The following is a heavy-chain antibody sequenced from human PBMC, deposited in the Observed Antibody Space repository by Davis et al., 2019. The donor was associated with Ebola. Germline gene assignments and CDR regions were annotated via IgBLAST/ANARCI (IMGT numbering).Heavy chain of an antibody. V-gene: IGHV4-34*01. CDR3: ARFRVAAAGTSGFDY. J-gene: IGHJ6*04. Sequence: MPSETLSLTCAVYGGSFSGYYWSWIRQPPGKGLEWIGEINHSGSTNYNPSLKSRVTISVDTSKNQFSLKLSSVTAADTAVYYCARFRVAAAGTSGFDYWGKGTTVTVSS. D-gene: IGHD6-13*01. CDR2: INHSGST. CDR1: GGSFSGYY.